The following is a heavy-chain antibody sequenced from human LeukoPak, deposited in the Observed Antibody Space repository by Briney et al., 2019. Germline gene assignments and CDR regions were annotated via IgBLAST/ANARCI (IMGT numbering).Heavy chain of an antibody. J-gene: IGHJ6*02. CDR2: ISAYNGNT. V-gene: IGHV1-18*01. CDR3: ARVPARSYSSSWYGNYYGMDV. D-gene: IGHD6-13*01. CDR1: GYTLTSYG. Sequence: ASVKVSCKASGYTLTSYGISWVRQAPGQGLEWMGWISAYNGNTNYAQKLQGRVTMTTDTSTSTAYMELRSLRSDDTAVYYCARVPARSYSSSWYGNYYGMDVRGQGTTVTVSS.